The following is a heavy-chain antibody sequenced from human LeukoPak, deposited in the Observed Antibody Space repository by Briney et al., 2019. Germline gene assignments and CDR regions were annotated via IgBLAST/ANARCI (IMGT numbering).Heavy chain of an antibody. D-gene: IGHD2/OR15-2a*01. CDR1: GFTFSSNS. V-gene: IGHV3-21*04. CDR3: AQSTSMRYFFDL. CDR2: ISSSSSYI. Sequence: GGSLRLSCAASGFTFSSNSMNWVRQAPGKGLEWVSSISSSSSYIYYRDSVKGRFTVSRDNSVFLQMNSLRAEDTALYYCAQSTSMRYFFDLWGRGTLVTVSS. J-gene: IGHJ2*01.